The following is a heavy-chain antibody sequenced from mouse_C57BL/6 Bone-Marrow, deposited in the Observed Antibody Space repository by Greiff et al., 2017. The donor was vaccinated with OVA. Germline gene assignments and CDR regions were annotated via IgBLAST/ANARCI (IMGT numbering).Heavy chain of an antibody. CDR2: IYPGSGST. CDR1: GYTFTSYW. D-gene: IGHD1-1*01. J-gene: IGHJ2*01. CDR3: ARFYYYGSSFLFDY. Sequence: VKLQQPGAELVKPGASVKMSCKASGYTFTSYWITWVKQRPGQGLEWIGDIYPGSGSTNYNEKFKSKATLTVDTSSSTAYMQLSSLTSEDSAVYYCARFYYYGSSFLFDYWGQGTTLTVSS. V-gene: IGHV1-55*01.